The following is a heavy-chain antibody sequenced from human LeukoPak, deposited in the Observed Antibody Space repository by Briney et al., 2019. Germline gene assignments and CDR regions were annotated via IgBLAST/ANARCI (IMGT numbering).Heavy chain of an antibody. Sequence: SETLSLTCTVSGASISSGGYYWSWIRQHPGKGLEWIGYIYYSGTTYYNPSLKSRVTISVDTSENQFSLKLTSVTAADTVVYYCARDGISYGIDYWGQGTLVTVSS. D-gene: IGHD5-18*01. CDR1: GASISSGGYY. V-gene: IGHV4-31*03. CDR3: ARDGISYGIDY. J-gene: IGHJ4*02. CDR2: IYYSGTT.